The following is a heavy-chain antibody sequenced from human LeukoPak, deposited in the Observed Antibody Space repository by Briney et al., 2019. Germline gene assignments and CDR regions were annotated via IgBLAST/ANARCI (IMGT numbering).Heavy chain of an antibody. CDR2: INPNSGGT. J-gene: IGHJ3*02. CDR3: AREDTKGAFDI. CDR1: GYTFTGYY. V-gene: IGHV1-2*04. Sequence: GASVKVSCKASGYTFTGYYMHWVRQAPGQGLEWMGWINPNSGGTNYAQKFQGWVTMTRDTSNSTAYMELSRLRSDDTAVYYCAREDTKGAFDIWGQGTMVTVSS. D-gene: IGHD2-8*01.